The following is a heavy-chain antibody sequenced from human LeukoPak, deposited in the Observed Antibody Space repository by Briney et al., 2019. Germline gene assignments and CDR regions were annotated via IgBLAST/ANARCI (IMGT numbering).Heavy chain of an antibody. CDR1: GYTLTELS. Sequence: GASVKVSCKVSGYTLTELSMHWVRQAPGKGLEWMGGFDPEDGETIYAQKFQGRVTMTEHTSTDTAYMELSSLRSEDTAVYYCATVPYCGGDCYTPPEFDYWGQGTLVTVSS. CDR3: ATVPYCGGDCYTPPEFDY. D-gene: IGHD2-21*02. J-gene: IGHJ4*02. V-gene: IGHV1-24*01. CDR2: FDPEDGET.